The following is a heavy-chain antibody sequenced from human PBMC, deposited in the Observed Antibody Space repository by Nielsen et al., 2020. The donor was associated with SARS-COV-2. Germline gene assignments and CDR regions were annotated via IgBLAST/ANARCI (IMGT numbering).Heavy chain of an antibody. CDR3: AKVRSVGAVAGLDAFDL. Sequence: GGSLRLSCAASGFTFRSYAMNWVRQAPGKGLEWVSTLTGSGESAYYADSVKGRFTISRDNSNNTLFLQMNSLRAEDTAVYYCAKVRSVGAVAGLDAFDLWGQGTMVTVSS. D-gene: IGHD6-19*01. CDR1: GFTFRSYA. CDR2: LTGSGESA. J-gene: IGHJ3*01. V-gene: IGHV3-23*01.